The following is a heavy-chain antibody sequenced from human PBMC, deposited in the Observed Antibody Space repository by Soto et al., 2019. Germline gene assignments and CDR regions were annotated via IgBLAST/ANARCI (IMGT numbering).Heavy chain of an antibody. Sequence: EVQLVESGGGLVQPGGSLRLSCAASGFTFSSYWMHWVRQAPGKGLVWVSRINSDGSSISYADSVKGRFTISGDNAKKTLDLQMNSLRVEDTAVYYCARETGYSSGWRQDYWGQGTLVAVSS. J-gene: IGHJ4*02. D-gene: IGHD6-19*01. V-gene: IGHV3-74*01. CDR1: GFTFSSYW. CDR2: INSDGSSI. CDR3: ARETGYSSGWRQDY.